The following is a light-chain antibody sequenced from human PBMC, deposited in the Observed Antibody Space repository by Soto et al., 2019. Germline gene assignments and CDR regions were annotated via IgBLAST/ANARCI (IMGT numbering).Light chain of an antibody. CDR2: AAS. CDR3: QQADSCPFT. J-gene: IGKJ4*01. CDR1: QGISSC. V-gene: IGKV1-12*01. Sequence: DIQMTQSPSSVSAFVGDRVTITCRASQGISSCLAWYQQKPGKAPKLLIHAASNLHSGVPSRFGGSGSGTDFTLTITNLLAEACTTDDCQQADSCPFTVGGRTIVLIK.